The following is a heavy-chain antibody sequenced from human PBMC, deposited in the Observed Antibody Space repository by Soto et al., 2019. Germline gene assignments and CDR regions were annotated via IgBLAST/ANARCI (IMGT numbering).Heavy chain of an antibody. J-gene: IGHJ3*02. CDR1: GFTFSSYG. Sequence: GGSLRLSCAASGFTFSSYGMHWVRQAPGKGLEWVAVIWYDGSNKYYADSVKGRFTISRDNSKNTLYLQMNSLRAEDTAVYYCARDAGFTYYAFVIWGQGPMATVS. CDR3: ARDAGFTYYAFVI. CDR2: IWYDGSNK. V-gene: IGHV3-33*01. D-gene: IGHD1-26*01.